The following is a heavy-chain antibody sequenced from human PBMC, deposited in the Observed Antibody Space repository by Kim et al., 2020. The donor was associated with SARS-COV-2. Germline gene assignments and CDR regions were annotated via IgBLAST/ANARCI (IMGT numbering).Heavy chain of an antibody. V-gene: IGHV4-34*01. CDR3: ARGDSSGWYSKYYFDY. CDR2: INHSGST. CDR1: GGSFSGYY. J-gene: IGHJ4*02. Sequence: SETLSLTCAVYGGSFSGYYWSWIRQPPGKGLEWIGEINHSGSTNYNPSLKSRVTISVDTSKNQFSLKLSSVTAADTAVYYCARGDSSGWYSKYYFDYWGQGTLVTVSS. D-gene: IGHD6-19*01.